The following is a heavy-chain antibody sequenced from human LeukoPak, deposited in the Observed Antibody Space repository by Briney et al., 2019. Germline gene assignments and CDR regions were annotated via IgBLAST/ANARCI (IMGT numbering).Heavy chain of an antibody. D-gene: IGHD3-22*01. V-gene: IGHV1-3*01. CDR2: INAGNGNT. J-gene: IGHJ4*02. CDR1: GYTFTSYA. Sequence: ASVKVSCKASGYTFTSYAMHWVRQAPGQRLEWMGWINAGNGNTKYSQKFQGRVTITRDTSASTAYMELSSQRSEDTAVYYCARDRSSGFDYWGQGTLVTVSS. CDR3: ARDRSSGFDY.